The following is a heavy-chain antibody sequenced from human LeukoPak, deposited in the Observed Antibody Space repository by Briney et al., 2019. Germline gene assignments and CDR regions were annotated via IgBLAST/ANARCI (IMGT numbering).Heavy chain of an antibody. D-gene: IGHD4-17*01. CDR1: GYTFTGYY. CDR2: IDPNSGGT. J-gene: IGHJ4*02. V-gene: IGHV1-2*02. Sequence: GASVKVSCKASGYTFTGYYLHWVRQAPGQGLEWLGWIDPNSGGTKTAQKFQGRLTMTRDTSISTAYMEFNSLRSDDTAVYYCARDRGYGDYETTVYFDYWGQGTLVTVSS. CDR3: ARDRGYGDYETTVYFDY.